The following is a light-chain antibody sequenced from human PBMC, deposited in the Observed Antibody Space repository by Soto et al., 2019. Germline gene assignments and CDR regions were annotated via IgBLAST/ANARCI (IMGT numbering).Light chain of an antibody. CDR3: MQGLQSPWT. J-gene: IGKJ1*01. V-gene: IGKV2-28*01. CDR2: LGS. Sequence: EIVMTQSPLSLPVTPGEPASISCRSSQSLLHSNGYNYLDWYLQKPGQSPQLLIYLGSNRASGVPARFSGSGSGTDFTLKISRVEAEDVGVYYCMQGLQSPWTFGQGTKVEIK. CDR1: QSLLHSNGYNY.